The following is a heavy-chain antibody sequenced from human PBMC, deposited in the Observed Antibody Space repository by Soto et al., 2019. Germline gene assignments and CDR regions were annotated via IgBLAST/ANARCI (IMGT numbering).Heavy chain of an antibody. CDR2: IYYSGST. V-gene: IGHV4-31*03. J-gene: IGHJ4*02. CDR1: GGSISSGGYY. D-gene: IGHD6-13*01. Sequence: SETLSLTCTVSGGSISSGGYYWSWIRQHPGKGLEWIGYIYYSGSTYYNPSLKSRVTISVDTSKNQFSLKLSSVTAADTAVYYCARVTAAAGTPFDCWGQGTLVTVSS. CDR3: ARVTAAAGTPFDC.